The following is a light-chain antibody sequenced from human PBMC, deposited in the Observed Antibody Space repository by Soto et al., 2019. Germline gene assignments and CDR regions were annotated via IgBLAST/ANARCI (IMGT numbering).Light chain of an antibody. CDR1: QSISTW. J-gene: IGKJ1*01. CDR3: QHYNTYPWT. CDR2: GAS. V-gene: IGKV1-5*01. Sequence: DIRMTQSPSTLSASVGDRVTITCRASQSISTWLAWYQHRPGTAPKLLIYGASTLESGVPSRFSGSGSGTEFTLTISSLQPDDFATYYCQHYNTYPWTFGHGTKVEIK.